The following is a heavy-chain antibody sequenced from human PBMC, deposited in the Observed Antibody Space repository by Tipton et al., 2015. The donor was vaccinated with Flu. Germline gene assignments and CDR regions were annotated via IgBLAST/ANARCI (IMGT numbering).Heavy chain of an antibody. D-gene: IGHD1-26*01. CDR3: AKGGSVGAPHDAFDI. V-gene: IGHV3-23*01. J-gene: IGHJ3*02. CDR1: GFTFSSYA. Sequence: SLRLSCAASGFTFSSYAMSWVRQAPGKGLEWVSVIGGSGGGTYCADSVKGRFTISRDNSKNTLYLQMNSLRAEDTAIYYCAKGGSVGAPHDAFDIWGQGTMVTVSS. CDR2: IGGSGGGT.